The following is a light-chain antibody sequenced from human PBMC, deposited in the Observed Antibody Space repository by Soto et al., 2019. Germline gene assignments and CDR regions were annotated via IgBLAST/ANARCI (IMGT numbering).Light chain of an antibody. V-gene: IGLV1-40*01. Sequence: QSVLTQPPSVSGAPGQRVTISCTGSSSNIGAGYDVHWYQQLPGTAPKLLIYANFNRPSGVPDRFSGSKSGTSASLAITGLQAEDEADYYCQSHDNSLSGYVFGPGTKLTVL. J-gene: IGLJ1*01. CDR1: SSNIGAGYD. CDR3: QSHDNSLSGYV. CDR2: ANF.